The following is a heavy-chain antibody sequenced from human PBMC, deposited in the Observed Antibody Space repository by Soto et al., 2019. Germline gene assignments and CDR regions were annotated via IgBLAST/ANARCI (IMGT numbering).Heavy chain of an antibody. J-gene: IGHJ3*02. V-gene: IGHV1-18*04. Sequence: QVQLVQSGAEVKKPGASVKVSCKASGYTFTSYGISWVRQAPGQGLEWMGWISAYNGNTNYAQKLQGRVTMTTDTSTSTDYMELRSLRSDDTAVYYCARERFQQQLVGGGAFDIWGQGTMVTVSS. CDR2: ISAYNGNT. CDR3: ARERFQQQLVGGGAFDI. CDR1: GYTFTSYG. D-gene: IGHD6-13*01.